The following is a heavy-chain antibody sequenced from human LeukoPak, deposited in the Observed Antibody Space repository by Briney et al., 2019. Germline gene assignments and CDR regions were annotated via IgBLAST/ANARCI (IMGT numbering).Heavy chain of an antibody. CDR2: INYSGST. D-gene: IGHD5-24*01. J-gene: IGHJ4*02. V-gene: IGHV4-39*07. CDR1: GGSISSSSSY. CDR3: AKDRDGYNFVDF. Sequence: SETLSLTCTVSGGSISSSSSYWGWIRQPPGKGLEWIASINYSGSTYYNPSLKSRVTISVDTSKNQLSLKLSSVTAADTAVYYCAKDRDGYNFVDFWGQGTLVTVSS.